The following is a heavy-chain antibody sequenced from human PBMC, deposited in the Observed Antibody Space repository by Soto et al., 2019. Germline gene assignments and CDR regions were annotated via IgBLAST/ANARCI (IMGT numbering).Heavy chain of an antibody. J-gene: IGHJ5*02. CDR1: GYTFTSYY. CDR3: ARDGPEYSGFDP. CDR2: INPSGGST. D-gene: IGHD2-15*01. V-gene: IGHV1-46*01. Sequence: ASVKVSCKTSGYTFTSYYVHWVRQAPGQGLEWMGIINPSGGSTNYAQKFQGRVTMTRDTSTSTVYMEVSSLISEDTAVYYCARDGPEYSGFDPWGQGTLVTVYS.